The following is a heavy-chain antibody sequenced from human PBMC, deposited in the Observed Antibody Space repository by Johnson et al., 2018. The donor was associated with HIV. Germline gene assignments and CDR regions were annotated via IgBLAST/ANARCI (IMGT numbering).Heavy chain of an antibody. CDR2: INSDGSST. J-gene: IGHJ3*02. V-gene: IGHV3-74*01. CDR1: GFTFSSYW. D-gene: IGHD3-22*01. CDR3: ARDLHDSSGYYYEGDAFDI. Sequence: VQLVESGGGLVQPGGSLRLSCAASGFTFSSYWMHWVRQAPGKGLVWVSRINSDGSSTSYAESVKGRFTISRDNAKNTLYLQMNSLRAEDTAVYYCARDLHDSSGYYYEGDAFDIWGQGTMVTVSS.